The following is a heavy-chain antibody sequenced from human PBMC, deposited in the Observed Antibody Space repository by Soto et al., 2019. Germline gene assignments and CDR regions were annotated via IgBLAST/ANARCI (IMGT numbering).Heavy chain of an antibody. Sequence: QVQLQQWGAGLVKPSETLSLGCTVYGESFSDYSWNWIRQSPGKGLEWIGEINDSGSTKYKSSLASRLTMSVDTSKRQFSLKLNSVTAADAAVYYCARRRSGITMVRPTYAMDVWGQGTTVTISS. CDR1: GESFSDYS. V-gene: IGHV4-34*01. CDR3: ARRRSGITMVRPTYAMDV. D-gene: IGHD3-10*01. CDR2: INDSGST. J-gene: IGHJ6*02.